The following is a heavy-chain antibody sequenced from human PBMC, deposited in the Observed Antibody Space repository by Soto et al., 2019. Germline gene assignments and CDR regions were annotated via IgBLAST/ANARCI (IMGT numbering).Heavy chain of an antibody. V-gene: IGHV1-18*04. D-gene: IGHD4-4*01. CDR1: GYTFTSYG. J-gene: IGHJ5*02. CDR3: ARVETPNYSNYVDWFDP. Sequence: ASVKVSCKASGYTFTSYGISWVRQAPGQGLEWMGWISAYNGNTNYAQKLQGRVTMTTDTSTSTAYMELRSLRPDDTAVYYCARVETPNYSNYVDWFDPWGQGTLVTVSS. CDR2: ISAYNGNT.